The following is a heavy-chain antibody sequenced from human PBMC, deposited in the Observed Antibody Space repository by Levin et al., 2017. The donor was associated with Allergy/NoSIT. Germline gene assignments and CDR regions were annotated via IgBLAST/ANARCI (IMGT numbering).Heavy chain of an antibody. CDR3: ANAPSRLRYFDTYYFDY. Sequence: SGGSLRLSCAASGFTFSSYAMSWVRQAPGKGLEWVSAISGSGGSTYYADSVKGRFTISRDNSKNTLYLQMNSLRAEDTAVYYCANAPSRLRYFDTYYFDYWGQGTLVTVSS. D-gene: IGHD3-9*01. CDR1: GFTFSSYA. V-gene: IGHV3-23*01. CDR2: ISGSGGST. J-gene: IGHJ4*02.